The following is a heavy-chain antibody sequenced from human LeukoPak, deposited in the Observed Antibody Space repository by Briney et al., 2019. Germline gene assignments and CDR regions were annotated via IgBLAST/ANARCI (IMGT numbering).Heavy chain of an antibody. CDR2: ISDTGGGT. V-gene: IGHV3-23*01. Sequence: GGSLRLSCAASGFTFSSYAVSWVRQAPGKGLEWVSAISDTGGGTHYADSVKGRFTISRDNSKDTLYLQMNSLRADDTAVYYCAKGIDSSGYYPFDHWGQGTLVTVSS. CDR3: AKGIDSSGYYPFDH. CDR1: GFTFSSYA. J-gene: IGHJ4*02. D-gene: IGHD3-22*01.